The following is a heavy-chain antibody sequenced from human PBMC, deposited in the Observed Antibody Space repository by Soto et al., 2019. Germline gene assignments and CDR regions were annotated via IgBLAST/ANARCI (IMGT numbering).Heavy chain of an antibody. CDR1: GGSISRGNW. Sequence: PSGPRSPTCAVSGGSISRGNWWPWVRQARGRGLEGIGEIYDSGSTKYNPSLNSRATMSVDKSRNQFSLRLTSVTAADTAVYYCAGRVTFGGLDYWGRGSLVTVSS. J-gene: IGHJ4*02. CDR3: AGRVTFGGLDY. V-gene: IGHV4-4*02. D-gene: IGHD3-16*01. CDR2: IYDSGST.